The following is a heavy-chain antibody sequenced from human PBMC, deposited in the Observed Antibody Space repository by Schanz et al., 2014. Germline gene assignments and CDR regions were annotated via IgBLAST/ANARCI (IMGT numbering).Heavy chain of an antibody. CDR3: GRPVYDVWGGSFDY. Sequence: QLQLVESGGGVVQPGRSLRLSCAASGFPFRSYVMHWVRQAPGKGLEWVAFISYDGNSQYYEASVKGGFTISRDNSKNTLELQMNSLRAEDTTVYYCGRPVYDVWGGSFDYGGQGTLVTVSS. V-gene: IGHV3-30*14. CDR2: ISYDGNSQ. CDR1: GFPFRSYV. J-gene: IGHJ4*02. D-gene: IGHD3-3*01.